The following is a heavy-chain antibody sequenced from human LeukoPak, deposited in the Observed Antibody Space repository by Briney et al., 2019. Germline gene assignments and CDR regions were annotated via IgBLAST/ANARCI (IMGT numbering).Heavy chain of an antibody. J-gene: IGHJ5*02. D-gene: IGHD4-17*01. Sequence: GASVKVSCKASGGTFSSYAISWVRQAPGQGLEWMGRIIPILGIANYAQKLQGRVTMTTDTSTSTAYMELRSLRSDDTAVYYCARRGARGDYGDNWFDPWGQGTLVTVSS. CDR3: ARRGARGDYGDNWFDP. CDR1: GGTFSSYA. V-gene: IGHV1-69*04. CDR2: IIPILGIA.